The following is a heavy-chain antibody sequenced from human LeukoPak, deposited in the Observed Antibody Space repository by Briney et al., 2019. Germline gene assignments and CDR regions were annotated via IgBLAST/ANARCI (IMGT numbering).Heavy chain of an antibody. D-gene: IGHD3-22*01. CDR1: GYTFTSYG. CDR2: ISAYNGNT. CDR3: ARDGYYYDSSGYYPFWY. J-gene: IGHJ4*02. V-gene: IGHV1-18*01. Sequence: SVKVSCKASGYTFTSYGISWVRQAPGQGLEWMGWISAYNGNTNYAQKLQGRVTMTTDTSTSTAYMELRSLRSDDTAVYYCARDGYYYDSSGYYPFWYWGQGTLVTVSS.